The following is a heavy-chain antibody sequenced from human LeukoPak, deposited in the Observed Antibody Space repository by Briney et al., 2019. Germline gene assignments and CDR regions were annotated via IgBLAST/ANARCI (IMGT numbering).Heavy chain of an antibody. CDR1: GYTFTSYG. CDR3: AREYYYDSSGFDY. J-gene: IGHJ4*02. V-gene: IGHV1-46*01. D-gene: IGHD3-22*01. Sequence: ASVKVSCKASGYTFTSYGISWVRQAPGQGLEWMGIINPSGGSTSYAQKFQGRVTMTRDTSTSTVYMELSNLRSEDTAVYYCAREYYYDSSGFDYWGQGTLVTVSS. CDR2: INPSGGST.